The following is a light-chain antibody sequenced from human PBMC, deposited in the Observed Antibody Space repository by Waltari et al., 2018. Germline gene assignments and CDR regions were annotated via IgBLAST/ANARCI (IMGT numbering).Light chain of an antibody. CDR1: SGHSSNI. V-gene: IGLV4-69*01. CDR2: INGDGSH. Sequence: QLVLTQSPSASASLGASVKLTCTLDSGHSSNIVAWLQQQPEKGPRYLMKINGDGSHSKGDEIPDRFSGSSSGAERCLTISSVQSEDEADYYCQTGGHGTWVFGGGTKLTVL. CDR3: QTGGHGTWV. J-gene: IGLJ3*02.